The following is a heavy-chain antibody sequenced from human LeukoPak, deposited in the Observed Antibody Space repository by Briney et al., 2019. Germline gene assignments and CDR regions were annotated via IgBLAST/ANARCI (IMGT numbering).Heavy chain of an antibody. V-gene: IGHV4-59*01. J-gene: IGHJ4*02. CDR1: GVSISSYY. Sequence: ASETLSLTCTVSGVSISSYYWLWIRQPPGKGLERIGYIHYSGSANYNPSLKSRVTISVDTSKNQFSLRLSSVTAADTAVYYCATSPDSVLFDYWGQGTLVTVSS. D-gene: IGHD2-21*01. CDR3: ATSPDSVLFDY. CDR2: IHYSGSA.